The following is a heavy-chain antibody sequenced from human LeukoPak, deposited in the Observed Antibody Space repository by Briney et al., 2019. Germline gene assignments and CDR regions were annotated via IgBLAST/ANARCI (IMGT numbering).Heavy chain of an antibody. CDR2: INWNGGST. J-gene: IGHJ4*02. CDR3: ARAGDDRVDPFDY. CDR1: GFTFDDYG. Sequence: GESLKISCAASGFTFDDYGMSWVRQAPGKGLEWVSGINWNGGSTGYADSVKGRFTISRDNAKNSLYLQMNSLRAEDTALYYCARAGDDRVDPFDYWGQGTLVTVSS. V-gene: IGHV3-20*04. D-gene: IGHD7-27*01.